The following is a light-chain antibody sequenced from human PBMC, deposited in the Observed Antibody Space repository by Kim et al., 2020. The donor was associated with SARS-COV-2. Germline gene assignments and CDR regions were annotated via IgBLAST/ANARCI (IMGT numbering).Light chain of an antibody. CDR3: QQTDATPHT. CDR2: GAS. Sequence: DIHMIQSPSSLSASIGDRVAITCRASESIATYLNWYQQKPGRPPKLLIYGASSLQRGVPSRFSGSGSGTDFTLTISSLHPEDFATYFCQQTDATPHTFGQGTKLDI. J-gene: IGKJ2*01. CDR1: ESIATY. V-gene: IGKV1-39*01.